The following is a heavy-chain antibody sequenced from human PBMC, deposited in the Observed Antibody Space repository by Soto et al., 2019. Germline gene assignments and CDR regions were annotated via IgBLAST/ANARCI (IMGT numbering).Heavy chain of an antibody. CDR1: GGSINIDHYH. CDR2: ICYSGST. CDR3: ARGAYYVSP. V-gene: IGHV4-61*03. Sequence: SETLSLTCTVSGGSINIDHYHWTWIRQTPGKGLEWIGYICYSGSTKYNPSLESRVTMSVDPSKNYFSLKVSSVTAADTAVYYCARGAYYVSPWGHGTLVTVSS. J-gene: IGHJ5*02. D-gene: IGHD3-16*01.